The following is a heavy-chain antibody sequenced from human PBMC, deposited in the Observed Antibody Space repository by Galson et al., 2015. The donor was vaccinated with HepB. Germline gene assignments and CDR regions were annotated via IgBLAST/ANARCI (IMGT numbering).Heavy chain of an antibody. D-gene: IGHD2/OR15-2a*01. V-gene: IGHV1-69*04. CDR2: IIPILGIT. J-gene: IGHJ6*03. CDR1: GGTSSSFG. CDR3: ARETLVIDAPNYYNYTDV. Sequence: SVKVSCKASGGTSSSFGINWVRQAPGRGLEWMGRIIPILGITNSAQKFQGRVTITADTSTSTAYMELSSLRSEDTAVYFCARETLVIDAPNYYNYTDVWGKGTSVTVSS.